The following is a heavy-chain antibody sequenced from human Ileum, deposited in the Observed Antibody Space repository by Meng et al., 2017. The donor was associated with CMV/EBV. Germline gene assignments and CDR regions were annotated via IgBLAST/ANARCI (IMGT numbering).Heavy chain of an antibody. CDR3: ARGGYSYGYKPSPFDY. D-gene: IGHD5-18*01. CDR2: INPSGGST. Sequence: ASVKVSCKASGYTFTSYYMHWVRQAPGQGLEWMGIINPSGGSTSYAQKFQGRVTMTRDTSTSTVYMELSSLRSEDMAVYCCARGGYSYGYKPSPFDYWGQGTLVTSPQ. CDR1: GYTFTSYY. V-gene: IGHV1-46*01. J-gene: IGHJ4*02.